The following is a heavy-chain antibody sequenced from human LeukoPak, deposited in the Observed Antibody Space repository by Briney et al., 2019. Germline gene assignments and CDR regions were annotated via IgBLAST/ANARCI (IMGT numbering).Heavy chain of an antibody. Sequence: GGSLRLSCATSDFTFRDYAMTWVRQAPGKGLERVSVISNSGDNTYYADAVKGRFAISRDNSKNTLYLQMNSLRAEDTAVYYCARDLDTSGYYSYFDPWGQGTLVTVSS. J-gene: IGHJ5*02. V-gene: IGHV3-23*01. CDR1: DFTFRDYA. D-gene: IGHD3-22*01. CDR2: ISNSGDNT. CDR3: ARDLDTSGYYSYFDP.